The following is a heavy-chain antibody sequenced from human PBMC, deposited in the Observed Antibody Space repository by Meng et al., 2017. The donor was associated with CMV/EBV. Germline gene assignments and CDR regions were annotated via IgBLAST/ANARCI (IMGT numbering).Heavy chain of an antibody. J-gene: IGHJ5*02. V-gene: IGHV4-39*07. CDR2: IYYSGST. CDR3: ARDRDIVVVPGDPWFDP. D-gene: IGHD2-2*01. Sequence: QLQLQGSGPGLVKPSETLSLTCTVSGGSISSSSYYWGWIRQPPGKGLEWIGSIYYSGSTYYNPSPKSRVTISVDTSKNQFSLKLSSVTAADTAVYYCARDRDIVVVPGDPWFDPWGQGALVTVSS. CDR1: GGSISSSSYY.